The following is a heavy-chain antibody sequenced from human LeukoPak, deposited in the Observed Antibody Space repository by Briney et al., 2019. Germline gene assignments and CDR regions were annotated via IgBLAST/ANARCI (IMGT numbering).Heavy chain of an antibody. D-gene: IGHD4-17*01. CDR1: GLTFSRYW. V-gene: IGHV3-7*01. J-gene: IGHJ3*02. CDR2: IKPDGSEK. CDR3: ARGDFNDYGDYVDAFEI. Sequence: PGGSRRLSCAASGLTFSRYWMSWVRQAPGKGLEWVSKIKPDGSEKYCVDSVKGRFTISRDNANNSLYLQINSLRAEDKAVYYCARGDFNDYGDYVDAFEIWGQGTMVTVSA.